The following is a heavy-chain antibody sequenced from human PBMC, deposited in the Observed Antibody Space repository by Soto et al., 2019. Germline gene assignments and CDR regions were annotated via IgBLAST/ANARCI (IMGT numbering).Heavy chain of an antibody. Sequence: QVQLQESGPGLVKPSQTLSLTCTVSGGSISSGDYYWSWIRQPPGKGLEWIGYIYYSGSTYYHPSLKRRVTISVETSKNQCSLKLSSVTAADTAVYYCARASGYCSGGRCYLDAFDIWGQGTMVTVSS. J-gene: IGHJ3*02. CDR3: ARASGYCSGGRCYLDAFDI. CDR1: GGSISSGDYY. D-gene: IGHD2-15*01. CDR2: IYYSGST. V-gene: IGHV4-30-4*01.